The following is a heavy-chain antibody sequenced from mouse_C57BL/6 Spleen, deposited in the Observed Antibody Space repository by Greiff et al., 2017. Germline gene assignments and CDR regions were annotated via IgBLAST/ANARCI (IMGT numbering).Heavy chain of an antibody. CDR3: ARAYYSNYAWFAY. CDR2: IDPEDGET. CDR1: GFNIKDYY. V-gene: IGHV14-2*01. D-gene: IGHD2-5*01. J-gene: IGHJ3*01. Sequence: VQLQQSGAELVKPGASVKSSCTASGFNIKDYYMHWVKLRTEQVLAWIGRIDPEDGETKYAPKFQGKATITAEPSSNTAYLQLSSLTSEDPSVYYCARAYYSNYAWFAYWGQGTLVTVSA.